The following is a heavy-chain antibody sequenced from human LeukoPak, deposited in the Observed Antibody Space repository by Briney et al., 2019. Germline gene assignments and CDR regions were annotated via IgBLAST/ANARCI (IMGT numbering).Heavy chain of an antibody. J-gene: IGHJ6*03. Sequence: SETLSLTCTVSCGSISSYFWSWIRQPAGKGLEWLGRIYTSGSTNYNPSLKSRVTISIDKSKNQFSLKLSSVTAADTAVYYCARDYYDSSGYYGRGGFYYMDVWGKGTTVTVSS. D-gene: IGHD3-22*01. CDR3: ARDYYDSSGYYGRGGFYYMDV. CDR1: CGSISSYF. CDR2: IYTSGST. V-gene: IGHV4-4*07.